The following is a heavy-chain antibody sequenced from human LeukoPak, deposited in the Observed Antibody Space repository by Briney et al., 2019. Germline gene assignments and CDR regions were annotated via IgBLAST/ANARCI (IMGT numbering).Heavy chain of an antibody. CDR2: IKSKTDGGTT. CDR1: GFTFSSAW. CDR3: ATTSYDSGSP. D-gene: IGHD3-10*01. V-gene: IGHV3-15*01. Sequence: GGSLRLSCAASGFTFSSAWMRWVRRAPGKGLEWVGLIKSKTDGGTTDYAAPVKGRFTVSRDDSENMLHLQMNNLKTEDTAVYYCATTSYDSGSPWGQGTLVTVSS. J-gene: IGHJ5*02.